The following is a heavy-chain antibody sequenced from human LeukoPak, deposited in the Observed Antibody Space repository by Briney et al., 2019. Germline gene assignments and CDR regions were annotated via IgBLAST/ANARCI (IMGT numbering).Heavy chain of an antibody. D-gene: IGHD6-13*01. V-gene: IGHV4-30-4*07. CDR3: ARYSLSREDFQD. CDR1: GGSVNSGGYS. J-gene: IGHJ1*01. Sequence: SETLSLTCVVSGGSVNSGGYSWSWIRQPPGKGLEWFGYIYDTGSTLYNPSLESRLTISIDTSKNQFSLRLSSVTAADTAVYFCARYSLSREDFQDWGQGTLVTVSS. CDR2: IYDTGST.